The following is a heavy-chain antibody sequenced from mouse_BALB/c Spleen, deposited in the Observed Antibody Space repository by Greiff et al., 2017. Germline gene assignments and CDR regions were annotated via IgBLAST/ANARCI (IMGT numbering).Heavy chain of an antibody. Sequence: VQLQQSGAELVKPGASVKLSCTASGFNIKDTYMHWVKQRPEQGLEWIGQIYPGDGDTNYNGKFKGKATLTADKSSSTAYMQLSSLTSEDSAVYFCAREDYRYDGGAMDYWGQGTSVTVSS. CDR2: IYPGDGDT. D-gene: IGHD2-14*01. V-gene: IGHV14-3*02. CDR1: GFNIKDTY. CDR3: AREDYRYDGGAMDY. J-gene: IGHJ4*01.